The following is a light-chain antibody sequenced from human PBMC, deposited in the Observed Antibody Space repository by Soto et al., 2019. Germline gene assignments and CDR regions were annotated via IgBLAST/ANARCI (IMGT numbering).Light chain of an antibody. CDR1: SGSVSTSYY. J-gene: IGLJ3*02. CDR3: VLYMSSGISV. V-gene: IGLV8-61*01. CDR2: STN. Sequence: QTVVTQEPSFLVSPGGTVTLTCGLSSGSVSTSYYPSWYQQIPGQAPRTLIYSTNTRSSGVPDRFSGSILGNKAALTITGAQADDEADYYCVLYMSSGISVFGGGTKLTVL.